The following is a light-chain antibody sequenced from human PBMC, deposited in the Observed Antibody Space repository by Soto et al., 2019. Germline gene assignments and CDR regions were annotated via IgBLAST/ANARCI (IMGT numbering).Light chain of an antibody. CDR3: QQSFRAPRT. Sequence: DIQMSQSPSSLSASVGDSVTITCRASETIIDYLNWYQQQPGEAPKLLIFSASSLHSGVPSRFRGSGSGTLFTLTISSLQPEDFATYFCQQSFRAPRTFGKGTKLQAK. J-gene: IGKJ2*01. CDR2: SAS. V-gene: IGKV1-39*01. CDR1: ETIIDY.